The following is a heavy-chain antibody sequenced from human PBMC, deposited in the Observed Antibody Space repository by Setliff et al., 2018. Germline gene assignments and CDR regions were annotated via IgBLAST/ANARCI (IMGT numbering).Heavy chain of an antibody. V-gene: IGHV7-4-1*02. D-gene: IGHD3-3*01. J-gene: IGHJ4*02. CDR1: GYTFTSYY. Sequence: ASVKVSCKASGYTFTSYYMHWVRQAPGQGLEWMGWINTNTGNPTYAQGFTGRFVFSLDTSVSTAYLQISSLKAEDTAVYYCARLHYDFWSGYYRSDYWGQGTLVTVSS. CDR2: INTNTGNP. CDR3: ARLHYDFWSGYYRSDY.